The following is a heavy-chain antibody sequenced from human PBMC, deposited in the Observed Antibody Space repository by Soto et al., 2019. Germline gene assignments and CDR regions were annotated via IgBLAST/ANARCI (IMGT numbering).Heavy chain of an antibody. CDR3: AKDPFYGEVVPANLHDY. J-gene: IGHJ4*02. D-gene: IGHD2-21*02. CDR2: ISYDGSNK. CDR1: GFTFSSYG. V-gene: IGHV3-30*18. Sequence: GGSLRLSCAASGFTFSSYGMHWVRQAPGKGLEWVAVISYDGSNKYYADSVKGRFTISRDNSKNTLYLQMNSLRAEDTAVYYCAKDPFYGEVVPANLHDYWGQGTLVIVSS.